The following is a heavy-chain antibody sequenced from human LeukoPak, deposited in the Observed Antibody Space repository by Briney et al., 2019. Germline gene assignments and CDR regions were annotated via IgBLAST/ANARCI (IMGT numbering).Heavy chain of an antibody. Sequence: GGSLRLSCSTSGFTFSGYAMHWVRQTPGXGLEYVSGIPSNGGTTYYADSVKGRFTISRDNSKNTLYLQMSSLRAEDTAVYFCVRDRVVVTATFDCWGQGTLVTVSS. V-gene: IGHV3-64D*06. J-gene: IGHJ4*02. CDR1: GFTFSGYA. CDR3: VRDRVVVTATFDC. CDR2: IPSNGGTT. D-gene: IGHD2-21*02.